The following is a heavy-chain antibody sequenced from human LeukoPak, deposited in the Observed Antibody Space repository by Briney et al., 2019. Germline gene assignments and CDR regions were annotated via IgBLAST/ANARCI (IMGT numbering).Heavy chain of an antibody. CDR2: ISWNSGSI. J-gene: IGHJ4*02. Sequence: PGRSLRLSCAASGFTFDDYAMHWVRQAPGKGLEWVSGISWNSGSIGYADSVKGRFTISRDNAKNSLYLQMNSLRAEDMALYYCAKGLSDSVYDSIFDYWGQGTLVTVSS. CDR3: AKGLSDSVYDSIFDY. D-gene: IGHD3-22*01. CDR1: GFTFDDYA. V-gene: IGHV3-9*03.